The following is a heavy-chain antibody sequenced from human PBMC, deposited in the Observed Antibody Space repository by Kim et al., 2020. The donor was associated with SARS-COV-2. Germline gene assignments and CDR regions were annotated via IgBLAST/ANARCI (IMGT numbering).Heavy chain of an antibody. CDR2: ISGSGGST. CDR3: AKDLWELSYNYYGMDV. Sequence: GGSLRLSCAASGFTFSSYAMTWVRQAPGKGLEWVAAISGSGGSTYYADSVKGRFTISRDNSKNTLYLQMNSLRAEDTAVYYCAKDLWELSYNYYGMDVWGQRTTV. D-gene: IGHD1-26*01. V-gene: IGHV3-23*01. CDR1: GFTFSSYA. J-gene: IGHJ6*01.